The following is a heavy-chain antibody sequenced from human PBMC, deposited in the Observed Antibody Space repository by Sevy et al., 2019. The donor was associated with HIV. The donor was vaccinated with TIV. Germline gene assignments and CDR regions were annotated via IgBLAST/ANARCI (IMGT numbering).Heavy chain of an antibody. CDR2: ISGSGGST. J-gene: IGHJ6*02. V-gene: IGHV3-23*01. Sequence: GGSLRLSCAASGFTFSSYAMSWVRQAPGKGLEWVSAISGSGGSTYYADSVKGRFTISRDNSKNTLYLQMNSLRAEDTAVYYCAKDPLFGYDSSGPQYYGIDVWGQGTTVTVSS. CDR1: GFTFSSYA. CDR3: AKDPLFGYDSSGPQYYGIDV. D-gene: IGHD3-22*01.